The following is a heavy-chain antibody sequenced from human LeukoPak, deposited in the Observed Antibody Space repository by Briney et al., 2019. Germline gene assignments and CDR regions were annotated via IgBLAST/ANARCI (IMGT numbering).Heavy chain of an antibody. Sequence: GRSLRLSCAASGFTFSSYAMHWVRQAPGKGLEWVAVISYDGSNKYYADSVKGRFTISRDNSKNTLYLQMNSLRAEDTAVYYCARVHRMYYYYGMDVWGQGTTVTVSS. CDR3: ARVHRMYYYYGMDV. V-gene: IGHV3-30*04. J-gene: IGHJ6*02. CDR1: GFTFSSYA. D-gene: IGHD2-15*01. CDR2: ISYDGSNK.